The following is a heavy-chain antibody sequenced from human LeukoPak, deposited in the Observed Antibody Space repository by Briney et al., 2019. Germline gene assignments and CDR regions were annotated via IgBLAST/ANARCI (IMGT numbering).Heavy chain of an antibody. J-gene: IGHJ4*02. Sequence: SETLSLTCAVSGGSISSSNWWSWVRQSPGKGLEWIGEIYHSGSTNYNPSLKSRVTISIDTSKSHFFLKLSSVTAADTAVYYCASGDYFYFDYWGQGTLVTVSS. CDR2: IYHSGST. V-gene: IGHV4-4*02. CDR3: ASGDYFYFDY. CDR1: GGSISSSNW. D-gene: IGHD2/OR15-2a*01.